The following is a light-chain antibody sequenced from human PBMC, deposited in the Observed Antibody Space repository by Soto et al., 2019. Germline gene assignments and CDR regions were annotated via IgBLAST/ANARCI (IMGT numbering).Light chain of an antibody. V-gene: IGKV3-20*01. Sequence: EIVLTQSPDTLSLSPGGRVTLSCRASQTIANNYVAWYQQKPGQAPRLLIHGASGRAAGIPDRFSGSGSGTEFTLTISSLQSGDLAVYYCQQYSSWYTFGQGTKLEIK. CDR3: QQYSSWYT. J-gene: IGKJ2*01. CDR2: GAS. CDR1: QTIANNY.